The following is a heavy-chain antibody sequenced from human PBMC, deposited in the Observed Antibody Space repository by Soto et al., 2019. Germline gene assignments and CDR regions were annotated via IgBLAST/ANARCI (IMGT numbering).Heavy chain of an antibody. CDR3: ARSAPGGVGANSMDY. D-gene: IGHD1-26*01. CDR1: GFTFRRYD. CDR2: IGTAGDP. Sequence: GGSLRLSCAASGFTFRRYDMPWVRQATGKGLEWVSAIGTAGDPYYPGSVKGRFPISRENAKNSLSLHLNSLRAGDTAVYYCARSAPGGVGANSMDYWGQGTRGTVSS. V-gene: IGHV3-13*05. J-gene: IGHJ4*02.